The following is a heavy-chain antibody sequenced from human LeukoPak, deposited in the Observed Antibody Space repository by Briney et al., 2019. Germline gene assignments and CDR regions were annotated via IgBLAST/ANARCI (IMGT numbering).Heavy chain of an antibody. CDR2: IIPIFGTA. J-gene: IGHJ6*03. CDR3: ARASYSGSYYRYYYYMDV. V-gene: IGHV1-69*13. D-gene: IGHD1-26*01. CDR1: GGTFSSYA. Sequence: ASVKVSCKASGGTFSSYAISWVRQAPGQGLEWMGGIIPIFGTANYAQKFQGRVTITADESTSTAYMELSSLRSEDTAVYYCARASYSGSYYRYYYYMDVWGKGTTVTVSS.